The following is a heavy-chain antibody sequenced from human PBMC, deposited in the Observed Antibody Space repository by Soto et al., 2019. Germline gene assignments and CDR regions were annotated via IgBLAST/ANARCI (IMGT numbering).Heavy chain of an antibody. J-gene: IGHJ6*02. CDR2: ISYDGSNK. V-gene: IGHV3-30*18. D-gene: IGHD6-13*01. CDR1: GFTFSSYG. Sequence: GGSLRLSCAASGFTFSSYGMHWVRQAPGKGLEWVAVISYDGSNKYYADSVKGRFTLSRDNSKNTLYLQMNSLRAEDTAVYYCAKDVGDAAAAGGGYYYYGMDVWGQGTTVTVSS. CDR3: AKDVGDAAAAGGGYYYYGMDV.